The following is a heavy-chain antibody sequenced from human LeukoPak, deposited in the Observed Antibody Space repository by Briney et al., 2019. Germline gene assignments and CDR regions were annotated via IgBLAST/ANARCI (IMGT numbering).Heavy chain of an antibody. CDR1: GYTFTSYA. J-gene: IGHJ4*02. CDR2: INAGNGNT. V-gene: IGHV1-3*01. Sequence: GASVKVSCKASGYTFTSYAMHWVRQAPGQRLEWMGWINAGNGNTKYSQKFQGRVTITRDTSASAAYMELSSLRSEDTAVYYCARDWAYYYGSGSPFPYWGQGTLVTVSS. D-gene: IGHD3-10*01. CDR3: ARDWAYYYGSGSPFPY.